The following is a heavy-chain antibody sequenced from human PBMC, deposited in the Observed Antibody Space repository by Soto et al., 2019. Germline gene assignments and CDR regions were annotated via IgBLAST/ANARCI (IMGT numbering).Heavy chain of an antibody. Sequence: SVKVSCKASGGTFSSDAISWVRQAPGQGLEWMGGIIPMLGTVNYIQKFQGRVTITADESTSTAYMELRSLIPEDTAVYYCARSTIFGVVIVPDFDYWGQGSLVTVS. D-gene: IGHD3-3*01. CDR1: GGTFSSDA. CDR3: ARSTIFGVVIVPDFDY. V-gene: IGHV1-69*13. J-gene: IGHJ4*02. CDR2: IIPMLGTV.